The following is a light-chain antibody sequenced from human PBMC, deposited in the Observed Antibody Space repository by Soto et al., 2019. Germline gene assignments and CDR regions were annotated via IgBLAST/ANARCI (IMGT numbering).Light chain of an antibody. J-gene: IGKJ4*01. CDR3: QQYCSAHSS. CDR2: WAP. Sequence: DIVMTQSPDSLAVSLGERATINCKSSQSVLYSSNNKNYLAWYQQKPGQPPKLLIYWAPTRESGVPDRFSGSGSGTDLPLTISSLQAEDVAVYHCQQYCSAHSSFGGGTEVEIK. V-gene: IGKV4-1*01. CDR1: QSVLYSSNNKNY.